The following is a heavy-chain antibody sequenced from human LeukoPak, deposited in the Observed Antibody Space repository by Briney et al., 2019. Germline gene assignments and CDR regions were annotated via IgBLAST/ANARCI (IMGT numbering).Heavy chain of an antibody. D-gene: IGHD3-3*01. Sequence: LSETLSITCTVSGGSISSYYWSWIRQPAGKGLEWIGRIYTSGSTNYNPSLKSRVTMSVDTSKNQFSLKLSSVTAADTAVYYCARDQRFLEIDYWGQGTLVTVSS. CDR1: GGSISSYY. J-gene: IGHJ4*02. V-gene: IGHV4-4*07. CDR3: ARDQRFLEIDY. CDR2: IYTSGST.